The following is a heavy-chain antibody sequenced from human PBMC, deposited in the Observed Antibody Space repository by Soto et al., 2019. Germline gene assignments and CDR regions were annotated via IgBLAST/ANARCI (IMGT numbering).Heavy chain of an antibody. Sequence: ASAKVSCKDSGYTFTSDVISWVRQAPGQGLEWMGWVSAYNGNTNYAHKLQGRVTMTMDTPTSAVYMELSSLRSGDTALYYCARDQVPNTSRLADAFDIRGQETMLTISS. CDR1: GYTFTSDV. CDR3: ARDQVPNTSRLADAFDI. V-gene: IGHV1-18*01. CDR2: VSAYNGNT. J-gene: IGHJ3*02. D-gene: IGHD6-6*01.